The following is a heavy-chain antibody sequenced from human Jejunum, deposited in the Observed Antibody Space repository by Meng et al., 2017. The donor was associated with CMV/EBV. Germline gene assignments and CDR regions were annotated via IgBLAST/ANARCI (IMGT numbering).Heavy chain of an antibody. CDR1: VASLSSHY. CDR3: ARDLDPYDFWAWFDP. V-gene: IGHV4-59*11. D-gene: IGHD3-3*01. J-gene: IGHJ5*02. Sequence: SVASLSSHYWNWIRQPPGKGLEWIGYIYYNGDTNYNPSLKSRATISVDTSKNQFSLRLNSVTAADTAVYYCARDLDPYDFWAWFDPWGLGTLVTVSS. CDR2: IYYNGDT.